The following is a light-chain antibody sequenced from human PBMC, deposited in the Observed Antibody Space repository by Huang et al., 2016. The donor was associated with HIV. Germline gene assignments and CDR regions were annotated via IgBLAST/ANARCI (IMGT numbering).Light chain of an antibody. V-gene: IGKV1-39*01. CDR2: GAS. CDR3: QQSVKTPRT. CDR1: QNINKY. J-gene: IGKJ2*01. Sequence: DIQITQSPSSLSASVVDRVTITCRASQNINKYLNWYQQQPGKAPRLLISGASTLQSGVPSSFSGSGSGTDFTLTISSLQPEDSAFYFCQQSVKTPRTFGQGTKLEI.